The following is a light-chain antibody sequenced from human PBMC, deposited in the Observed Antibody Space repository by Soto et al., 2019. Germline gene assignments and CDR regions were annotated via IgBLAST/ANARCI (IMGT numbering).Light chain of an antibody. CDR2: AAS. Sequence: AIRMTQSPSSLSASTGDRVTITCRASQGISSYLAWYQQTPGKAPKLLIYAASTLQSGVPSRFSGSGSGTDFTLTISCLQSEAFATYSCQQYYSYPWTFGQGTKVEIQ. CDR1: QGISSY. J-gene: IGKJ1*01. CDR3: QQYYSYPWT. V-gene: IGKV1-8*01.